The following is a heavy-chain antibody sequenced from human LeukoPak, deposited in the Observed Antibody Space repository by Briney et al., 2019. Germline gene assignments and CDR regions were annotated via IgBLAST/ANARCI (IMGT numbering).Heavy chain of an antibody. J-gene: IGHJ4*02. CDR3: ARSGRGTYYYFDL. CDR1: DYTFTSYG. Sequence: ASVKVSCKASDYTFTSYGISWVRQAPGQGLEWMGWISAYNGNTNYAQKFLGRVSMTADTSTSTAYMELRSLTSDDTAVYYCARSGRGTYYYFDLWGQGTLVTVSS. V-gene: IGHV1-18*01. CDR2: ISAYNGNT. D-gene: IGHD5-12*01.